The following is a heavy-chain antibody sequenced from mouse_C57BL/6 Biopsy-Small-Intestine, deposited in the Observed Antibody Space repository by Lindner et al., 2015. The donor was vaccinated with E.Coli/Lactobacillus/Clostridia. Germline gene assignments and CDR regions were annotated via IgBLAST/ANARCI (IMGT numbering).Heavy chain of an antibody. CDR1: GYTFTTYP. V-gene: IGHV1-47*01. D-gene: IGHD4-1*01. CDR2: FHPYNDDT. J-gene: IGHJ4*01. CDR3: ARGSNGDFSMDY. Sequence: VQLQESGAELVKPGASVKMSCKASGYTFTTYPIEWMKQNHGKSLEWIGNFHPYNDDTKYSEKFKGKATLTVEKSSNTVYLELSRLTSDDSAVYFCARGSNGDFSMDYWGQGTSVTVSS.